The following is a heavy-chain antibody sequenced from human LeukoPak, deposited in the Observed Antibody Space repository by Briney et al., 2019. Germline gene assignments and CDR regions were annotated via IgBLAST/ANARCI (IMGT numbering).Heavy chain of an antibody. CDR3: ARGLRRTYSYGSGSGIYFDY. Sequence: SETLSLTCAVYGGSFSGYYWSWIRQPPGKGLEWIGEINHSGSTNYNPSLKSRVTISVDTSKNQFSLKLSSVTAADTAVYYCARGLRRTYSYGSGSGIYFDYWGQGTLVTVSS. D-gene: IGHD3-10*01. J-gene: IGHJ4*02. CDR2: INHSGST. CDR1: GGSFSGYY. V-gene: IGHV4-34*01.